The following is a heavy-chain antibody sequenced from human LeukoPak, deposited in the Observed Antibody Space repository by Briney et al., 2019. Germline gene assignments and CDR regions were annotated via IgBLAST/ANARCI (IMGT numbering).Heavy chain of an antibody. V-gene: IGHV1-69*13. Sequence: EASLNLSCTASRATFSNYAISWGRQGPRQGLGWVGGIISIFGATNYAQKFQDRVTISADESTSTAYMELSSLRSEDTAVYYCARDLTMVRGARYRPYNWFDPWGQGTLVTVSP. CDR3: ARDLTMVRGARYRPYNWFDP. D-gene: IGHD3-10*01. J-gene: IGHJ5*02. CDR2: IISIFGAT. CDR1: RATFSNYA.